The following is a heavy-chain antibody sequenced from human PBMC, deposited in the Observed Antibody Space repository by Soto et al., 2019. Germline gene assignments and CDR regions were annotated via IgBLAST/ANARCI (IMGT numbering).Heavy chain of an antibody. CDR1: GFTFSDYN. Sequence: PGGSLRLSCAGSGFTFSDYNMNWVRQAPGKGLEWVSSISSSSSNYIYYADSVKGRFTISRDNSKNTLYLQMNSLRAEDTAVYYCVNWFDPWGQGTRVTVSS. CDR2: ISSSSSNYI. V-gene: IGHV3-21*04. CDR3: VNWFDP. J-gene: IGHJ5*02.